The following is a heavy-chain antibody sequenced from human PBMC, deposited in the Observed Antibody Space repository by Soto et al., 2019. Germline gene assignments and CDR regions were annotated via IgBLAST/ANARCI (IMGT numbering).Heavy chain of an antibody. Sequence: EVQLVESGGGLVQPGGSLRLSCAASGFTVSSNYMSWVRQAPGKGLEWVSVIYSGGSTYYADSVQGRFTISRDNSKTTVYLHMNSLRAVDTAVYYCAREYSYGNYYYYGMDVWGQGTTVTVSS. J-gene: IGHJ6*02. CDR3: AREYSYGNYYYYGMDV. V-gene: IGHV3-66*01. CDR1: GFTVSSNY. D-gene: IGHD5-18*01. CDR2: IYSGGST.